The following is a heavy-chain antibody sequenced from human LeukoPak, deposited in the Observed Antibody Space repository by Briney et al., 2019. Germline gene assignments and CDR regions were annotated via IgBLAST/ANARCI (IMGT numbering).Heavy chain of an antibody. CDR3: ARSYCSGGSCYSAFDI. Sequence: GGSLRLSCAAPGFTFSSYSMNWVRQAPGKGLEWVSAISGSGGSTYYADSVKGRFTISRDNSKNTLYLQMNSLRAEDTAVYYCARSYCSGGSCYSAFDIWGQGTMVTVSS. CDR2: ISGSGGST. CDR1: GFTFSSYS. D-gene: IGHD2-15*01. J-gene: IGHJ3*02. V-gene: IGHV3-23*01.